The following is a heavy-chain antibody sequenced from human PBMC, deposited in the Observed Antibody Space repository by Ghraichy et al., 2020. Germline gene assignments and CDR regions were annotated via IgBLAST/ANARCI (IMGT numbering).Heavy chain of an antibody. V-gene: IGHV7-4-1*02. CDR1: GYTFINYA. CDR2: INTYTGNL. D-gene: IGHD3-10*01. J-gene: IGHJ4*02. CDR3: ARVRGIRGGRFYYYDY. Sequence: ASVKVSCTTSGYTFINYAMTWVRQAPGQGLQWLASINTYTGNLIYGPGFTGRFVVSLDTSVSTAYLQISSLKTEDTAVYYCARVRGIRGGRFYYYDYWGQGTLVTVSS.